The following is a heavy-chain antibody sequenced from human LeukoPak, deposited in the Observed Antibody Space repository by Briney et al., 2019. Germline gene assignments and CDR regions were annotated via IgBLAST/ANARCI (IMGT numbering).Heavy chain of an antibody. CDR3: VQRGSGSYRPIDY. Sequence: GGSLRLSCAASGFTFSSYWTSWVRQAPGMGLEWVANIKQDGSEKYYVDSVKGRFTISRDNAKNSLYLQMNSLRAEDTAVYYCVQRGSGSYRPIDYWGQGTLVTVSS. J-gene: IGHJ4*02. CDR1: GFTFSSYW. D-gene: IGHD3-10*01. CDR2: IKQDGSEK. V-gene: IGHV3-7*01.